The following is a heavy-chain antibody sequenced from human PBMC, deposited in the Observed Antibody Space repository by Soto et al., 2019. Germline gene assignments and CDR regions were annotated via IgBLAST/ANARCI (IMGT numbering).Heavy chain of an antibody. CDR1: SGSISSSNW. V-gene: IGHV4-4*02. CDR2: IYHSGST. D-gene: IGHD2-2*01. Sequence: SETLSLTCAVSSGSISSSNWWRWVRQPPGEGLEGVGEIYHSGSTNYNPSLKSRVTISVDKAKNQFHLKLSSVTAADTAVYYCARGHEYCSSTSCSYGFDPWGQGTLVTVSS. J-gene: IGHJ5*02. CDR3: ARGHEYCSSTSCSYGFDP.